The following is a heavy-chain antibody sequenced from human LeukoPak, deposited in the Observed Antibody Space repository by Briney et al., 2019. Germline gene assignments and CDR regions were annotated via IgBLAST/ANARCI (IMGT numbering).Heavy chain of an antibody. J-gene: IGHJ3*02. Sequence: SETLSLTCTVSGYSISSGYYWGWIRQPPGKGLEWIGSIYHSGSTYYNPSLKSRVTISVDTSKNQFPLKLSSVTAADTAVYYCARSGANWGSEDAFDIWGQGTMVTVSS. CDR3: ARSGANWGSEDAFDI. V-gene: IGHV4-38-2*02. CDR1: GYSISSGYY. D-gene: IGHD7-27*01. CDR2: IYHSGST.